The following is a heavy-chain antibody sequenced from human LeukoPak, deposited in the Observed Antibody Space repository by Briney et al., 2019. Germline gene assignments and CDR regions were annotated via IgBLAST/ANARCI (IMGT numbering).Heavy chain of an antibody. CDR1: GYTFTGYY. Sequence: GASVKVSCKASGYTFTGYYMHWVRQAPGQGLEWMGWINPNSGGTNYAQKFQGRVTMTRDTSISTAYMELSRLRSDDTAVYYCARFGVLAYYYDSSGYSPVGFDYWGQGTLVTVSS. D-gene: IGHD3-22*01. J-gene: IGHJ4*02. CDR2: INPNSGGT. CDR3: ARFGVLAYYYDSSGYSPVGFDY. V-gene: IGHV1-2*02.